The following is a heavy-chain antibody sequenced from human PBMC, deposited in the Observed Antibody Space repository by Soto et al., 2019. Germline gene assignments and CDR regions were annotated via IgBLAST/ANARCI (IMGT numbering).Heavy chain of an antibody. CDR3: ARGQTVVVVAAAFDY. CDR1: GYTFTSYD. Sequence: SVKVSCKASGYTFTSYDINWVRQATVQGLEWMGWMNPNSGNTGYAQKFQGRVTMTRNTSISTAYMELSSLRSEDTDVYYCARGQTVVVVAAAFDYWGQGTLVTVSS. J-gene: IGHJ4*02. V-gene: IGHV1-8*01. CDR2: MNPNSGNT. D-gene: IGHD2-15*01.